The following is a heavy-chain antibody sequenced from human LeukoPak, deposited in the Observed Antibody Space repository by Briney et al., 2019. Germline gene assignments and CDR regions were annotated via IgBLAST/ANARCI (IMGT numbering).Heavy chain of an antibody. CDR3: ARVWWELHGAFDI. J-gene: IGHJ3*02. CDR1: GFTFSSYS. D-gene: IGHD1-26*01. V-gene: IGHV3-21*01. CDR2: ISSSSSYI. Sequence: GGSLRLSCAASGFTFSSYSMNWVRQAPGKGLEWVSSISSSSSYIYYADSVKGRFTISRDNAKNSLYLQMNSLRAEDTAVYYCARVWWELHGAFDIWGQGTMVTVSS.